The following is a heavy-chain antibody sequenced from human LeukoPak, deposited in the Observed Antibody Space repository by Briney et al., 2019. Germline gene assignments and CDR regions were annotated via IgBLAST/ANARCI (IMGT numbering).Heavy chain of an antibody. CDR1: GFTFSSYG. V-gene: IGHV3-33*01. J-gene: IGHJ4*02. CDR3: ARDPHLYYFDY. CDR2: IWYDGSNK. Sequence: GGSLRLSCAASGFTFSSYGMHWVRQAPGKGLEWVAAIWYDGSNKYYADSVKGRFTISRDNSKNTLYLQMNSLRAEDTAVYYCARDPHLYYFDYWGQGTLVTVSS.